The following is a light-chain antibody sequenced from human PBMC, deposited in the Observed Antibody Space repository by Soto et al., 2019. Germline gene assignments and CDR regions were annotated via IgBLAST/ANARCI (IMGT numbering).Light chain of an antibody. CDR3: QQYGSSPRT. Sequence: EIVLTQSPGTLSLSPGERATLSCRASQSVSNNYLAWYQQKPGQAPRLVIYGASNRATGIPDRFSASGSGADFTLTISRLEPEDFAVYYCQQYGSSPRTFGQGTKVDIK. V-gene: IGKV3-20*01. CDR2: GAS. J-gene: IGKJ1*01. CDR1: QSVSNNY.